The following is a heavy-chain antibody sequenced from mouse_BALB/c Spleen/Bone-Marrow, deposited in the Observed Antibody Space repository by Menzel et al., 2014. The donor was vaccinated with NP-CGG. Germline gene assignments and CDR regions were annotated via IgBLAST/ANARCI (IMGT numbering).Heavy chain of an antibody. D-gene: IGHD1-1*01. J-gene: IGHJ2*01. CDR2: IYYSGTI. Sequence: EVQLQESGPGLVKPSQTVSLTCTVTGISITTGNYRWSWIRQFPGNKLEWIGYIYYSGTITYNPSLTSRTTITRDTSKNQFFLEMNSLTAEDTATYYCARYLGAYFDYWGQGTTLTVFS. CDR1: GISITTGNYR. V-gene: IGHV3-5*02. CDR3: ARYLGAYFDY.